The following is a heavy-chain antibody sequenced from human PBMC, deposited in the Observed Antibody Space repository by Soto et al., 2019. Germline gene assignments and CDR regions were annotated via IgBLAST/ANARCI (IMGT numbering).Heavy chain of an antibody. CDR2: ISGSGGST. CDR3: AKDRLIYGSGSTDAFDI. CDR1: GFTFSSYA. V-gene: IGHV3-23*01. D-gene: IGHD3-10*01. J-gene: IGHJ3*02. Sequence: GGSLRLSCAASGFTFSSYAMSWVRQAPGKGPEWVSAISGSGGSTYYADSVKGRFTISRDNSKNTLYLQMNSLRAEDTAVYYCAKDRLIYGSGSTDAFDIWGQGTMVTVSS.